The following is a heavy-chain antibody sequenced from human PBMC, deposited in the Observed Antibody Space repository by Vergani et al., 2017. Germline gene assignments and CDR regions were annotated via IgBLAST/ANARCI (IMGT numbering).Heavy chain of an antibody. J-gene: IGHJ4*02. CDR2: IGKDGINT. Sequence: VQLLQSGGGVIQPGGSVRLSCAASGFTFSNFGMHWIRQAPGKGLEWLAYIGKDGINTRYRDAVKGRFTVSRDNSKDILYLQMDSLRSEDTALYYCAKYLRDSTDGLPDSWGPGTLVIVSS. CDR1: GFTFSNFG. D-gene: IGHD2-21*02. CDR3: AKYLRDSTDGLPDS. V-gene: IGHV3-30*02.